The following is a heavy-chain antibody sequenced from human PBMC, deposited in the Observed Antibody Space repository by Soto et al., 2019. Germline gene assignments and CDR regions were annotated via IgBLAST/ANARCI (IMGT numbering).Heavy chain of an antibody. J-gene: IGHJ1*01. V-gene: IGHV2-5*02. CDR3: AHSVLIGSFPYFHQ. D-gene: IGHD6-13*01. CDR2: IYWDDDK. Sequence: GLDLEWLALIYWDDDKRYSPSLKSRLTITKDTSKNQVVLTMTNMDPVDTATYYCAHSVLIGSFPYFHQWGQGTLVTVSS.